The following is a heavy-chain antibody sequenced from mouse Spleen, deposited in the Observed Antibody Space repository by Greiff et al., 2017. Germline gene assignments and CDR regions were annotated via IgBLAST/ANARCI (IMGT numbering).Heavy chain of an antibody. Sequence: VQLQQSGPELVKPGASVKISCKASGYTFTDYYMNWVKQSHGKSLEWIGDINPNNGGTSYNQKFKGKATLTVDKSSSTAYMELRSLTSEDSAVYYCASPWGAYWGQGTLVTVSA. CDR1: GYTFTDYY. CDR3: ASPWGAY. CDR2: INPNNGGT. V-gene: IGHV1-26*01. J-gene: IGHJ3*01. D-gene: IGHD4-1*01.